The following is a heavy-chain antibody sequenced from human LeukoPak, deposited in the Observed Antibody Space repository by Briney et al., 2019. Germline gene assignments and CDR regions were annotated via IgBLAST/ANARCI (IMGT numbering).Heavy chain of an antibody. V-gene: IGHV4-59*01. CDR2: IYYSGST. CDR3: ARLICGGDCYSFGYFDY. J-gene: IGHJ4*02. CDR1: DGSINNYY. D-gene: IGHD2-21*02. Sequence: SETLSLTCTVSDGSINNYYWSWIRQPPGNGLGRIGHIYYSGSTNYNPSLKCRVTVSVDTSKNQFSLKLSSVTAADAAVYYCARLICGGDCYSFGYFDYWGQGTLVTVSS.